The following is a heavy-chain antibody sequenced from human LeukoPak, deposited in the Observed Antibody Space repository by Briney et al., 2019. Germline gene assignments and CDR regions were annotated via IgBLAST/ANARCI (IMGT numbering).Heavy chain of an antibody. D-gene: IGHD3-16*02. CDR2: ISYDGSNK. Sequence: RAGGSLRLSCAASGFTFSSYGMHWVRQAPGKGLEWVAVISYDGSNKYYADSVKGRFTISRDNSKNTLYLQMNSLRAEDAAVYYCAKDRRYDYVWGSYRKNWFDPWGQGTLVTVSS. CDR3: AKDRRYDYVWGSYRKNWFDP. V-gene: IGHV3-30*18. CDR1: GFTFSSYG. J-gene: IGHJ5*02.